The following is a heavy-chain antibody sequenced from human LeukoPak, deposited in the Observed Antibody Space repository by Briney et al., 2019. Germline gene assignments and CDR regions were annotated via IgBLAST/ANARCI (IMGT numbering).Heavy chain of an antibody. Sequence: PSENPSLTCAVSGYSISSGYYWGLIRQPPGEGLEWIRSIHHSGTTYYNPSLKSRVAISVDTSKNQFSLNLSSVTAADTAVYYCARPFKDTTVTSGFDYWGQGTLVTVSS. D-gene: IGHD4-17*01. CDR1: GYSISSGYY. CDR2: IHHSGTT. V-gene: IGHV4-38-2*01. J-gene: IGHJ4*02. CDR3: ARPFKDTTVTSGFDY.